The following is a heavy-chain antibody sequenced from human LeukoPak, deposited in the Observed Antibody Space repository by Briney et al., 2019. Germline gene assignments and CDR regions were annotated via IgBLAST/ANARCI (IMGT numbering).Heavy chain of an antibody. CDR2: IKEDGSEK. CDR1: GFTFNTYW. J-gene: IGHJ4*02. D-gene: IGHD5-12*01. V-gene: IGHV3-7*05. CDR3: ARLPLTARLHFEY. Sequence: PGGSLRLSCAASGFTFNTYWMSWVRQAPGKGLEWVANIKEDGSEKYYVDFVKGRFTISRDDAKNSLYLQMNSLRVEDTAVYYCARLPLTARLHFEYWGQETLVTVSS.